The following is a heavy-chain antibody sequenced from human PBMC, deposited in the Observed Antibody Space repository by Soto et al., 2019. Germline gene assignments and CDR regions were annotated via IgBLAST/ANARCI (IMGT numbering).Heavy chain of an antibody. J-gene: IGHJ4*02. D-gene: IGHD2-8*02. Sequence: QVQVVQSGAEVKKPGASVKVSCKASGYPFSNYGISWVRQAPGQGLEWMGWISGYNGNTKYAQDVQGRVTMTTDTSTSTVYMELRSLRSDDTAVYYCARDADPRYCTGGGWYRPKVDYWGQGTLVTVSS. CDR3: ARDADPRYCTGGGWYRPKVDY. CDR2: ISGYNGNT. CDR1: GYPFSNYG. V-gene: IGHV1-18*01.